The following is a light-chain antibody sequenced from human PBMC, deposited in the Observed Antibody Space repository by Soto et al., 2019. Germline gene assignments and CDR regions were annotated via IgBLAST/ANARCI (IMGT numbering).Light chain of an antibody. CDR2: GAS. Sequence: ECVLTQSPGTLSLSPGQRATLSCRASQTIYSKYLGWYQKKPGQAPRLVIYGASFRATGIPDRFSGSGSGTDFPLTISGLEPEDFAVYYCQHYGTSPIPFGQGTRLDI. CDR1: QTIYSKY. CDR3: QHYGTSPIP. J-gene: IGKJ5*01. V-gene: IGKV3-20*01.